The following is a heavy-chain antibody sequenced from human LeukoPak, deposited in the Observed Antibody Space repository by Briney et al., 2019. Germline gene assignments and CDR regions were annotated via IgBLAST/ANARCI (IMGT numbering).Heavy chain of an antibody. CDR3: ARGLSDYDFWSGYYTDHDAFDI. J-gene: IGHJ3*02. V-gene: IGHV3-7*01. Sequence: GGSLRLSCAASGFTFSNYWMSWVRQAPGKGLEWVANIKQDGSEKYYVDSVKGRFTISRDNAKNSLYLQMNSLRAEDTAVYYYARGLSDYDFWSGYYTDHDAFDIWGQGTMVTVSS. D-gene: IGHD3-3*01. CDR1: GFTFSNYW. CDR2: IKQDGSEK.